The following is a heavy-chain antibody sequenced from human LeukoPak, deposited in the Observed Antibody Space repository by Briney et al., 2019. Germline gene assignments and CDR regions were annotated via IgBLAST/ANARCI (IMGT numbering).Heavy chain of an antibody. Sequence: PGGSLRLSCAASGFTFSSYGMHWVRQAPGKGLEWVAFIRYDGSNKYYADSVKGRFTISRDNSKNTLYLQMNSLRAEDTAVYYCANSGTSPYYFDYWGQGTLVTVSS. CDR2: IRYDGSNK. V-gene: IGHV3-30*02. J-gene: IGHJ4*02. CDR3: ANSGTSPYYFDY. D-gene: IGHD6-13*01. CDR1: GFTFSSYG.